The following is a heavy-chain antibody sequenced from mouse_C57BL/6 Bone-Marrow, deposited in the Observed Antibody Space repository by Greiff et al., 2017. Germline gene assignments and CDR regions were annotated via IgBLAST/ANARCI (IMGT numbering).Heavy chain of an antibody. J-gene: IGHJ2*01. CDR3: ARGGYYGSVFDY. CDR1: GFTFSSYG. Sequence: EVQLVESGGDLVKPGGSLKLSCAASGFTFSSYGMSWVRQTPDKRLEWVATISSGGSYTYYPDSVKGRFTISRANAKNTLYLQMSGLKSEDAALYYRARGGYYGSVFDYWGQGTTLTVSS. V-gene: IGHV5-6*01. D-gene: IGHD1-1*01. CDR2: ISSGGSYT.